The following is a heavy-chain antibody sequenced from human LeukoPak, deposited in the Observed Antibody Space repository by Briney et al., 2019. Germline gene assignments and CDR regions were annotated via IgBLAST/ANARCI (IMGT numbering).Heavy chain of an antibody. V-gene: IGHV4-39*01. CDR1: GGSISSSSYY. D-gene: IGHD3-22*01. CDR2: IYYSGST. Sequence: PSETLSLTCTFSGGSISSSSYYWGWIRQPQGKGLEGIGSIYYSGSTYYNPSLKSRVTISVDTSKNQFSLNLSSVTAADTAVYYCASLRGAMIVVVITWGQGTLVTVSS. J-gene: IGHJ5*02. CDR3: ASLRGAMIVVVIT.